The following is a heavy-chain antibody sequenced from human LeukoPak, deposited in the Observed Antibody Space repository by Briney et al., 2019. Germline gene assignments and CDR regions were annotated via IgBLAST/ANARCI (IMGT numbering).Heavy chain of an antibody. J-gene: IGHJ4*02. V-gene: IGHV4-34*01. CDR1: GGSFSGYY. CDR2: INHSGST. CDR3: ARGYCSSTSCRLDY. D-gene: IGHD2-2*01. Sequence: PSETLSLTCAVYGGSFSGYYWSWIRQPPGKGLEWIGEINHSGSTNYNPSLKSRATISVDTSKNQFSLKLSSVPAADTAVYYCARGYCSSTSCRLDYWGQGTLVTVSS.